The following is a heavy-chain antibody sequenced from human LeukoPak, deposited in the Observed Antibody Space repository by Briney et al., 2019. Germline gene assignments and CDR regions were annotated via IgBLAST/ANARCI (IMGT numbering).Heavy chain of an antibody. V-gene: IGHV3-23*01. CDR3: AKDGMGARPFDY. D-gene: IGHD1-26*01. CDR2: ISGSGGST. Sequence: AGGSLRLSCAASGFTFNSYWMSWVRQAPGKGLEWVSGISGSGGSTYYADSVKGRFTISRDNSKNTLYLQMNSLRAEDTAVYYCAKDGMGARPFDYWGQGTLVTVSS. J-gene: IGHJ4*02. CDR1: GFTFNSYW.